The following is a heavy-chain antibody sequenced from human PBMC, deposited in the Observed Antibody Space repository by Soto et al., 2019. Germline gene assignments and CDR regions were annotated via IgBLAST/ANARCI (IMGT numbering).Heavy chain of an antibody. J-gene: IGHJ4*02. CDR2: IYHSGST. D-gene: IGHD1-7*01. CDR1: GGSISSSNW. Sequence: SETLSPTCAVSGGSISSSNWWSWVRQPPGKGLEWIGEIYHSGSTNYNPSLKSRVTISVDKSKSQFSLKLSSVTAADTAVYYCARRAWTNWNYVPYYFDYWGQGTLVTVSS. V-gene: IGHV4-4*02. CDR3: ARRAWTNWNYVPYYFDY.